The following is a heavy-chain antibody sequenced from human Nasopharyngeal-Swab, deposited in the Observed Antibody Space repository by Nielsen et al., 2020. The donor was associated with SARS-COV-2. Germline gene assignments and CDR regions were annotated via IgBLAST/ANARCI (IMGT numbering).Heavy chain of an antibody. D-gene: IGHD4-17*01. V-gene: IGHV1-8*01. J-gene: IGHJ6*03. CDR3: ARGLRGVTTYYYYYYMDV. CDR2: MNPNSGNT. CDR1: GYTFTSYD. Sequence: ASVKVSCKASGYTFTSYDINWVRQATGQGLEWMGWMNPNSGNTGYAQKFQGRVTMTRNTSISTAYMELSSLRSEDTAVYYCARGLRGVTTYYYYYYMDVWGKGTTVTVSS.